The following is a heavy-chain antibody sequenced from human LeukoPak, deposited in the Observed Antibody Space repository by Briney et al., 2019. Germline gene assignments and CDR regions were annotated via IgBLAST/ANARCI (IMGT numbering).Heavy chain of an antibody. CDR3: AREHKDYDGDGYYYDN. CDR2: LYVGRNT. V-gene: IGHV4-4*07. CDR1: GGSISNYY. J-gene: IGHJ4*02. D-gene: IGHD3-22*01. Sequence: PSETLSLTCTVSGGSISNYYWAWIRQPAGQGVEWIGRLYVGRNTDHNPSLKSRVTMSVDSSKNQFSLRLRSVTAADTAVYYCAREHKDYDGDGYYYDNWGQGTLVTVSS.